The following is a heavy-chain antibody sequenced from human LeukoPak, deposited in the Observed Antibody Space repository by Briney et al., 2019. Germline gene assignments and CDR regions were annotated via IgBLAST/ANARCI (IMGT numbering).Heavy chain of an antibody. D-gene: IGHD6-19*01. CDR2: IYYSGST. CDR3: ARETVAGILKT. V-gene: IGHV4-59*01. J-gene: IGHJ5*02. Sequence: RSSETLPLTCTVSGGSISSYYWSWIRQPPGKGLEWIGYIYYSGSTNYNPSLKSRVTISVDTSKNQFSLKLSSVTAADTAVYYCARETVAGILKTWGQGTLVTVSS. CDR1: GGSISSYY.